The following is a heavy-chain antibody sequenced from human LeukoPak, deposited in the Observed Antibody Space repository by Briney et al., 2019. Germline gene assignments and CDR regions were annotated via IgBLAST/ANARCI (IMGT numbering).Heavy chain of an antibody. Sequence: SQTLSLTCTVSGGSISSGGYYWGWIRQHPGKGLEWIGYINYSGSTYYNPSLESRTSISIDTSRNQLSLKVTSVTAADTAVYYCAREAAAGTSWFDPWGQGAQVTVSS. D-gene: IGHD6-13*01. CDR3: AREAAAGTSWFDP. J-gene: IGHJ5*02. V-gene: IGHV4-31*03. CDR2: INYSGST. CDR1: GGSISSGGYY.